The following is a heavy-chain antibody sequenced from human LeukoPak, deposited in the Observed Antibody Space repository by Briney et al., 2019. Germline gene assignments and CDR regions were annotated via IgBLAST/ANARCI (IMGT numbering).Heavy chain of an antibody. CDR1: GFTFDDYA. V-gene: IGHV3-9*01. D-gene: IGHD2-15*01. Sequence: GRSLRLSCAASGFTFDDYAMHWVRQAPGKGLEWVSGISWNSGSIGYADSVKGRFTISRDNAKNSLYLQMNSLRAEDTAVYYCAKDRESCFDYWGQGTLVTVSS. CDR2: ISWNSGSI. CDR3: AKDRESCFDY. J-gene: IGHJ4*02.